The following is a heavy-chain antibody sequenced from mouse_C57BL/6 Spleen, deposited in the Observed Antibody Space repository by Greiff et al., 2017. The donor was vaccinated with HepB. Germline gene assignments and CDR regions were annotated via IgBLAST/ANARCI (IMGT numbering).Heavy chain of an antibody. Sequence: VQLQQPGAELVKPGASVKLSCKASGYTFTSYWMQWVKQRPGQGLEWIGEIDPSDSYTNYNQKFKGKATLTVDTSSSTAYMQLSSLTSEDSAVYYCARGYYGSRKFDYWGQGTTLTVSS. V-gene: IGHV1-50*01. CDR2: IDPSDSYT. D-gene: IGHD1-1*01. CDR1: GYTFTSYW. CDR3: ARGYYGSRKFDY. J-gene: IGHJ2*01.